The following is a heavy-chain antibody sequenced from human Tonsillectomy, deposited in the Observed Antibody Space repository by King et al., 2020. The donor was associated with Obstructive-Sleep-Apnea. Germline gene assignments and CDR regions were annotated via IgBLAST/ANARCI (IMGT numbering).Heavy chain of an antibody. CDR3: ARGQRSYDSGSLNWFDP. Sequence: QLQESGPGLVKPSQTLSLTCTVSGGSISSGGYYWSWIRQHPGKGLEWIGYIFYSGSTYYNPSLKSRVTISVDTSKNQFSLKVSSVTAADTAVYYCARGQRSYDSGSLNWFDPWGQGTLVTVSS. J-gene: IGHJ5*02. CDR1: GGSISSGGYY. V-gene: IGHV4-31*03. D-gene: IGHD3-10*01. CDR2: IFYSGST.